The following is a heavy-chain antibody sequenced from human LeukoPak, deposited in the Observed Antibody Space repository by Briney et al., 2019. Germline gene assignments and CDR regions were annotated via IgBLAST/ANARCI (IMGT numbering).Heavy chain of an antibody. CDR2: ISAYNGNT. V-gene: IGHV1-18*04. J-gene: IGHJ4*02. Sequence: ASVKISCKASGYTFTTHYIHWVRQAPGQGLEWMGWISAYNGNTNYAQKLQGRVTMTTDTSTSTAYMELRSLRSDDTAVYYCARVGYYDSSGYYYVEPGHYWGQGTLVTVSS. CDR3: ARVGYYDSSGYYYVEPGHY. D-gene: IGHD3-22*01. CDR1: GYTFTTHY.